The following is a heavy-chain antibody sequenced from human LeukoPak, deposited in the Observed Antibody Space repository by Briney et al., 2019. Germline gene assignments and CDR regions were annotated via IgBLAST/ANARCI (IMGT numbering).Heavy chain of an antibody. J-gene: IGHJ6*03. D-gene: IGHD2-15*01. CDR1: GFTFSSYW. Sequence: GGSLRLSCAASGFTFSSYWMSWVRQAPGKGLEWVANIKQDGSEKYYVDSVKGRFTISRDDAKNSLYLQMNSLRAEDTAVYYCARDYCSGGSCYYPYYYMDVWGKGTTVTVSS. CDR2: IKQDGSEK. V-gene: IGHV3-7*01. CDR3: ARDYCSGGSCYYPYYYMDV.